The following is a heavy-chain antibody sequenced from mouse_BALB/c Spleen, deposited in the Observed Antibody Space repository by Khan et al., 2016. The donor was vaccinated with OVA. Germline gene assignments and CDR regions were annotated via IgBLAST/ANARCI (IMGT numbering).Heavy chain of an antibody. CDR3: ARGNYYGYAMDY. D-gene: IGHD1-1*01. J-gene: IGHJ4*01. V-gene: IGHV3-2*02. CDR2: ISYSGTT. Sequence: EVQLQESGPGLVKPSQSLSLTCTVTGYSITSNYAWNWIRQFPGNNLEWMGYISYSGTTSYNPSLKSRISITRDTSKNQFFLQLNSVTTEDTVTYYCARGNYYGYAMDYWGQGTSVTVSS. CDR1: GYSITSNYA.